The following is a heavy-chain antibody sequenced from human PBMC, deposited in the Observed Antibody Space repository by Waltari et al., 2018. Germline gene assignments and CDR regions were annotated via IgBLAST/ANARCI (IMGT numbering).Heavy chain of an antibody. CDR3: ARDRDDYYFDS. Sequence: QVQLVESGGGVVQPGGSLRLSCAASGFSFSNYGMHWVRQAPGQGRGWLAFIGYDGSNAHHGDSVKGRFTISRDNSNNTLFLHMNGLRDEDTALYFCARDRDDYYFDSWGQGTLVTVSS. J-gene: IGHJ4*02. V-gene: IGHV3-30*02. CDR1: GFSFSNYG. CDR2: IGYDGSNA. D-gene: IGHD1-1*01.